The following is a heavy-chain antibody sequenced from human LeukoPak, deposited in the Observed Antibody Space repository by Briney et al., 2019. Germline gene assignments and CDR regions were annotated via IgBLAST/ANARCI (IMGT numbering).Heavy chain of an antibody. V-gene: IGHV3-66*01. CDR3: AGVGSSAKGD. J-gene: IGHJ4*02. D-gene: IGHD1-26*01. CDR1: GFTVISNY. Sequence: GGSLRLSCAASGFTVISNYMSWVRQAPGKGLEWVSAINSGGNTFYADSVKGRFTISRDNSKNTLYLQMNTLRAEDTAVYFCAGVGSSAKGDWGQGTLVTVSS. CDR2: INSGGNT.